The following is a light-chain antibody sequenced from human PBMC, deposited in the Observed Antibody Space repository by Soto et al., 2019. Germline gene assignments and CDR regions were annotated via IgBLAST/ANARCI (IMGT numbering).Light chain of an antibody. V-gene: IGKV4-1*01. CDR1: QSVLYSSNNKNY. CDR3: QQYYSTLPIT. Sequence: DIVMTKSPASLAVSLGERATINCKSSQSVLYSSNNKNYLAWYQQKPGQPPKLLIYWASTRESGVPDRFSGSGSGTDFTLTISSLQAEDVAVYYCQQYYSTLPITFGQGTRLEIK. J-gene: IGKJ5*01. CDR2: WAS.